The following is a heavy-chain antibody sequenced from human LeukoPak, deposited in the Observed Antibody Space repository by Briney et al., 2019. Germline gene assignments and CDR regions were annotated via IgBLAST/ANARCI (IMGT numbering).Heavy chain of an antibody. CDR3: ARSERGSSTEYFQH. D-gene: IGHD6-6*01. V-gene: IGHV4-61*01. CDR2: IYYSGST. Sequence: SETLSLTCTVSGYSISSGYYWGWIRQTPGKGLEWIGYIYYSGSTNYNPSLKSRVTISVDTSKNQFSLKLSSVTAADTAVYYCARSERGSSTEYFQHWGQGTLVTVSS. CDR1: GYSISSGYY. J-gene: IGHJ1*01.